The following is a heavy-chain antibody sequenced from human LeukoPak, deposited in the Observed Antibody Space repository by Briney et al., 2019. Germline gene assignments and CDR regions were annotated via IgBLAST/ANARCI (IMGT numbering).Heavy chain of an antibody. D-gene: IGHD2-2*01. Sequence: GGSLRLSCAASGFTFSSYWMHWVRQAPGKGLVWVSRINSDGSSTSYADSVKGRFTISRDNAKNTLYLQMNSLRAEDTAVYYCARGGDIVVVPAAMGWSGYYLDYWGQGTLVTVSS. CDR1: GFTFSSYW. CDR2: INSDGSST. CDR3: ARGGDIVVVPAAMGWSGYYLDY. J-gene: IGHJ4*02. V-gene: IGHV3-74*01.